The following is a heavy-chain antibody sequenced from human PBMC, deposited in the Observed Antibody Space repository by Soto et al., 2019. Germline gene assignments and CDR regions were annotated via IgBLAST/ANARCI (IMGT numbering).Heavy chain of an antibody. J-gene: IGHJ4*02. D-gene: IGHD6-19*01. CDR3: ARGVAVAGEAFDY. CDR2: ISYDGSNK. CDR1: GFTFSSYA. V-gene: IGHV3-30-3*01. Sequence: QVQLVESGGGVVQPGRSLRLSCAASGFTFSSYAMHWVRQAPGKGLEWVAVISYDGSNKYYADSVKGRFTISRDNSKNTLYLQMNSLRAEDTAVYYCARGVAVAGEAFDYWGQGTLVTVSS.